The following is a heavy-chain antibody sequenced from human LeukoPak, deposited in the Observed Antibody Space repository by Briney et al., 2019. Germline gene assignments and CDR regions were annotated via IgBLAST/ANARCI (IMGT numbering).Heavy chain of an antibody. V-gene: IGHV3-74*01. CDR2: ISTDGSST. CDR3: ASYLTSIPSGMDV. CDR1: GFTFSRYW. D-gene: IGHD2/OR15-2a*01. J-gene: IGHJ6*02. Sequence: AGGSLRLSCAASGFTFSRYWMHWLRQAPGKGLVWVSRISTDGSSTRYADSVKGRFTISRDNGKNTLYLQMNSLRAEDTAVYYCASYLTSIPSGMDVWGQGTTVTVSS.